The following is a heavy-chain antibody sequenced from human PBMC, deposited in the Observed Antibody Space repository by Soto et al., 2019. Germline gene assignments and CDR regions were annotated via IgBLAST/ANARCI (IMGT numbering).Heavy chain of an antibody. J-gene: IGHJ4*02. CDR1: GFTFDDYA. D-gene: IGHD4-17*01. V-gene: IGHV3-43*01. CDR2: ISWDGGSR. CDR3: AKDGGYGGNSDIFDS. Sequence: EVQLVESGGVVVQPGGSLRLSCAASGFTFDDYAMHWVRQAPGKGLEWVSLISWDGGSRYYVDSAKGRFAISRDNSKNALYLQMNTLRSADTAVYYCAKDGGYGGNSDIFDSWGPGALVTFSS.